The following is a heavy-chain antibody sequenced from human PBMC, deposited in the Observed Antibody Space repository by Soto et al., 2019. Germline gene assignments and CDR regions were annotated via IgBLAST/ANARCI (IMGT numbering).Heavy chain of an antibody. D-gene: IGHD3-3*01. CDR3: ARHVHHQGYEYYFDS. Sequence: QLQLQESGPGLVKPSETLSLTCNASGGSISSTSYAWGWIRQSPGKGLEWIGTIDDGGTIYYNPSFKSRTTISGSTSKNQISLTLSSVPAADTAVSYCARHVHHQGYEYYFDSWGQGTLVTVSS. CDR2: IDDGGTI. CDR1: GGSISSTSYA. V-gene: IGHV4-39*01. J-gene: IGHJ4*02.